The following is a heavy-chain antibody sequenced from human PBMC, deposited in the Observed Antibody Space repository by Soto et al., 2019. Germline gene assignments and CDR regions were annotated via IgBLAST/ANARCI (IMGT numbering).Heavy chain of an antibody. J-gene: IGHJ5*02. CDR2: IYYSGST. CDR1: GGSISSSSYY. Sequence: PSETLSLTCTVSGGSISSSSYYWGWIRQPPGKGLEWIGSIYYSGSTYYNPSLKSRVTISVDTSKNQFSLKLSSVTAADTAVYYCARRITMVRGDKNWFDPWGQGTLVTVSS. D-gene: IGHD3-10*01. CDR3: ARRITMVRGDKNWFDP. V-gene: IGHV4-39*01.